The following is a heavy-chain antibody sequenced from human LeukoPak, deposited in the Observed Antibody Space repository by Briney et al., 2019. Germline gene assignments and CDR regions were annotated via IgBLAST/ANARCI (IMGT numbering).Heavy chain of an antibody. V-gene: IGHV4-39*07. Sequence: SETLSLTCTVSGGSISSSSYYWGWIRQPPGKGLEWIGSIYYSGSTYYNPSLKSRVTISVDTSKNQFSLKLSSVTAADTAVYYCASLRTYYYDSSGSTHWGQGTLVTVSS. CDR3: ASLRTYYYDSSGSTH. CDR2: IYYSGST. D-gene: IGHD3-22*01. CDR1: GGSISSSSYY. J-gene: IGHJ4*02.